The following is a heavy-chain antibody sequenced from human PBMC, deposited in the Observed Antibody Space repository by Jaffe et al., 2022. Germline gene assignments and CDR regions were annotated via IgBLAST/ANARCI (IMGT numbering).Heavy chain of an antibody. D-gene: IGHD3-3*01. J-gene: IGHJ4*02. CDR2: IIPILGIA. V-gene: IGHV1-69*02. Sequence: QVQLVQSGAEVKKPGSSVKVSCKASGGTFSSYTISWVRQAPGQGLEWMGRIIPILGIANYAQKFQGRVTITADKSTSTAYMELSSLRSEDTAVYYCARVGVLDSKGAVFDYWGQGTLVTVSS. CDR1: GGTFSSYT. CDR3: ARVGVLDSKGAVFDY.